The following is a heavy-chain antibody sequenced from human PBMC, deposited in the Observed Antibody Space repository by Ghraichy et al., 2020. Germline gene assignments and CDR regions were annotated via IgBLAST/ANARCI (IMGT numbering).Heavy chain of an antibody. CDR2: IAGRAGGGAT. J-gene: IGHJ6*03. Sequence: GGSLRLSCAVSGVTLAGAWMNWVRQAPGKGLEWVGRIAGRAGGGATDFGAPVKGRFTISRDDSKNTLYLEMNSLNTEDTAVYYCTTEYFYYMNVWGKGTTVIVSS. V-gene: IGHV3-15*07. CDR3: TTEYFYYMNV. CDR1: GVTLAGAW.